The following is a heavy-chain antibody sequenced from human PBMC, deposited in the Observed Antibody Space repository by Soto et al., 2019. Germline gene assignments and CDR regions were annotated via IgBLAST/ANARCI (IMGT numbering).Heavy chain of an antibody. CDR2: IHYSGTT. CDR1: GGSISSGGYY. CDR3: ARDKGITTDY. V-gene: IGHV4-31*03. Sequence: QVQLQESGPGLVKPSQTLSLTCTVSGGSISSGGYYWSWIRQQPGKGLEWIGYIHYSGTTYYNPSLKSRLTLSVDTSKNQFSLKLNSVTAADTAVYYCARDKGITTDYWGQRTLVTVSS. D-gene: IGHD1-1*01. J-gene: IGHJ4*02.